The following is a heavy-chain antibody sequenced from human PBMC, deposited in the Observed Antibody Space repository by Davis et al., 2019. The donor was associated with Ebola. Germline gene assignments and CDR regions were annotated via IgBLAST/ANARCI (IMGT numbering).Heavy chain of an antibody. V-gene: IGHV4-34*01. Sequence: MPSETLSLTCAVYGGSFIGYYWSWIRQPPGKGLEWIGEITHSGNTTYNPSLKSRVTISVDTSKNQFSLKLSSVTAADTAVYYCARRGGVDVWGQGTTVTVSS. CDR2: ITHSGNT. CDR3: ARRGGVDV. J-gene: IGHJ6*02. CDR1: GGSFIGYY. D-gene: IGHD3-10*01.